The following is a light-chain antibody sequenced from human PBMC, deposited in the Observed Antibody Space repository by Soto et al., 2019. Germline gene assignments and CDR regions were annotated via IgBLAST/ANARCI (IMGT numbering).Light chain of an antibody. CDR2: GAS. CDR1: QSVSSSY. CDR3: QQYGSSPQMT. J-gene: IGKJ1*01. V-gene: IGKV3-20*01. Sequence: IVMTQSPATLSVSPGERATLSSRASQSVSSSYLAWYQQKPRQAPRLLIYGASSRATGIPDRFSGSGSGTDFTLTISRLEPEDFAVYYCQQYGSSPQMTFGQGTKVDIK.